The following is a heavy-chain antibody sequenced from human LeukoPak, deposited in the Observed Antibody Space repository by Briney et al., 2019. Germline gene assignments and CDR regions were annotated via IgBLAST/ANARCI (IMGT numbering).Heavy chain of an antibody. D-gene: IGHD3-22*01. J-gene: IGHJ4*02. CDR3: AKDSYSSLRGFDY. V-gene: IGHV3-23*01. CDR1: GFTFSSYA. Sequence: GGSLRLYCAASGFTFSSYAMSWVRQAPGKGLEWVSAISGSGGSTYYADSVKGRFTISRDNSKNTLYLQMNSLRAEDTAVYYCAKDSYSSLRGFDYWGQGTLVTVSS. CDR2: ISGSGGST.